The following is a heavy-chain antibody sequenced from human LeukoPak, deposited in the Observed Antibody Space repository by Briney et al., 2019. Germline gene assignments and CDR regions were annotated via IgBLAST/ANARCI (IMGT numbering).Heavy chain of an antibody. CDR1: GYTFTDFY. J-gene: IGHJ4*02. D-gene: IGHD3-9*01. CDR2: INPKIGGT. V-gene: IGHV1-2*02. CDR3: ARDSSRRPQKYDIATSFSTEN. Sequence: PGASVTVSCKPSGYTFTDFYIHWVRQAPGQGLESMGWINPKIGGTNYAPRFQGRVSMTSDTSITTAYMQLRRVTSDDTAVYYCARDSSRRPQKYDIATSFSTENWGQGTLVAVSS.